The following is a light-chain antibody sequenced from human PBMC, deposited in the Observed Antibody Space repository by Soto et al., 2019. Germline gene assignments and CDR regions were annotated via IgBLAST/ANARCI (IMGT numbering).Light chain of an antibody. CDR1: SGHSSYA. CDR2: LNSDGSH. J-gene: IGLJ2*01. Sequence: QLVLTQSPSASASLGASVKLTCTLSSGHSSYAIAWHQQQPEKGPRSLMKLNSDGSHNKGDGIPDRFSGSSSGAERYLTISSLQSEDEADYYCQTWGTGTVVFGGGTKLTVL. CDR3: QTWGTGTVV. V-gene: IGLV4-69*01.